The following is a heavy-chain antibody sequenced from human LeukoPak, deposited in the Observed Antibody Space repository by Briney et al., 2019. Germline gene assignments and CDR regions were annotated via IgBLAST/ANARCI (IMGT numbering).Heavy chain of an antibody. V-gene: IGHV1-46*01. CDR2: VDPSGGST. CDR3: ARDNTVTGPFDY. J-gene: IGHJ4*02. D-gene: IGHD4-11*01. CDR1: GYTFTSHY. Sequence: ASVKVSCKASGYTFTSHYIHWVRQAPGQGLEWMGIVDPSGGSTSRAQKFQGRVTITRDTSTSTVYMELSSLRSEDTAVYYCARDNTVTGPFDYWGQGTLVTVSS.